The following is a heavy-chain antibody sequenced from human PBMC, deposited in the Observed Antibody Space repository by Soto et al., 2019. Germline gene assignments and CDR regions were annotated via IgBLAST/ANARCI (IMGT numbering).Heavy chain of an antibody. Sequence: KVSCKASGGTFSSYAISWVRQAPGQGLEWMGGIIPIFGTANYAQKFQGRVTITADESTSTAYMELSSLRSEDTPVYYCATYFRSQNWFDPWGQGTLVTVSS. CDR1: GGTFSSYA. D-gene: IGHD1-26*01. V-gene: IGHV1-69*01. CDR3: ATYFRSQNWFDP. CDR2: IIPIFGTA. J-gene: IGHJ5*02.